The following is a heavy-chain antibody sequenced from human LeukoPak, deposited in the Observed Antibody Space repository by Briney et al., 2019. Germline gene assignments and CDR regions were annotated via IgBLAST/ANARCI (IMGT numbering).Heavy chain of an antibody. J-gene: IGHJ4*02. CDR2: FDPEDGET. CDR1: GYTLTELS. D-gene: IGHD3-3*01. V-gene: IGHV1-24*01. Sequence: ASVKVSCKVSGYTLTELSMHWVPQAPGKGLEWMGGFDPEDGETLYAQKFQGRVTMTEDTSTDTAYMELSSLRSEDTAVYYCATVNTIFGVESFDYWGQGTLVTVSS. CDR3: ATVNTIFGVESFDY.